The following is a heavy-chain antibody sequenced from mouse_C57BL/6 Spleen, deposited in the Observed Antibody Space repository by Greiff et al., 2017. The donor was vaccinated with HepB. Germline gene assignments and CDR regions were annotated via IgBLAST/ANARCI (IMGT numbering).Heavy chain of an antibody. J-gene: IGHJ1*03. Sequence: QAHVKQSGAELVRPGTSVKVSCKASGYAFTNYLIEWVKQRPGQGLEWIGVINPGSGGTNYNEKFKGKATLTADKSSSTAYMQLSSLTSEDSAVYFCARGPRHFDVWGTGTTVTVSS. CDR3: ARGPRHFDV. CDR2: INPGSGGT. CDR1: GYAFTNYL. V-gene: IGHV1-54*01.